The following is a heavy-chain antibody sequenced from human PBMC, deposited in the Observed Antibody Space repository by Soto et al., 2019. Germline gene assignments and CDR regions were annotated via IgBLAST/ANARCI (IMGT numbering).Heavy chain of an antibody. J-gene: IGHJ6*02. Sequence: SVKVSCRASGGTFSSYAISWVRQAPGQGLEWMGGIIPIFGTANYAQKFQGRVTITADKSTSTAYMELSSLRSEDTAVYYCAREYSDYPSYGMDVWGQGTTVTVSS. CDR3: AREYSDYPSYGMDV. D-gene: IGHD5-12*01. CDR1: GGTFSSYA. CDR2: IIPIFGTA. V-gene: IGHV1-69*06.